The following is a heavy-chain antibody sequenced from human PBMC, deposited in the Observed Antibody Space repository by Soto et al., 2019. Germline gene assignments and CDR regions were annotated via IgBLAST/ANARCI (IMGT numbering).Heavy chain of an antibody. CDR3: AHRIYGDYVGWFDP. J-gene: IGHJ5*02. Sequence: QITLKESGPTLVKPTQTLTLTCTFSGFSLSTSGVGVGWIRQPPGKALEWLALIYWDDDKRYSPSLKSRLTITKDTSKSQVVRTMTNMDPVDTATYYCAHRIYGDYVGWFDPWGQGTLVTVSS. V-gene: IGHV2-5*02. CDR2: IYWDDDK. D-gene: IGHD4-17*01. CDR1: GFSLSTSGVG.